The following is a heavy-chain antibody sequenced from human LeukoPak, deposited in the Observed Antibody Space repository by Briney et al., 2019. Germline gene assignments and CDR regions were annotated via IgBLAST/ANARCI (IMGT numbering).Heavy chain of an antibody. CDR3: ARDGRRRYFDL. Sequence: SETLSLTCAVYGGSFSGYYWSWIRQPPGKGLEWIGEINHSGSTNYNPSLKSRVTISVDTSKNQFSLKLSSVTAADTAVYYCARDGRRRYFDLWGRGTLVTVSS. CDR2: INHSGST. J-gene: IGHJ2*01. CDR1: GGSFSGYY. V-gene: IGHV4-34*01.